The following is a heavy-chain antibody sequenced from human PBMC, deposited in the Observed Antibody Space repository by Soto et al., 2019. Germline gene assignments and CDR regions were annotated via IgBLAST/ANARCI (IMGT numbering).Heavy chain of an antibody. V-gene: IGHV1-18*01. CDR2: ISAYSGNT. D-gene: IGHD2-15*01. CDR3: ARAFCSGGSCYIDY. Sequence: QVQLVQSGGEVKKPGAAVKVSCKASGYTFTTFGIGWVRQAPGQGLEWMGWISAYSGNTEYPEKLQGRVTMTIDTSTSTTYMELRSLRSDYTAVYYCARAFCSGGSCYIDYWGKGALVTVSS. CDR1: GYTFTTFG. J-gene: IGHJ4*02.